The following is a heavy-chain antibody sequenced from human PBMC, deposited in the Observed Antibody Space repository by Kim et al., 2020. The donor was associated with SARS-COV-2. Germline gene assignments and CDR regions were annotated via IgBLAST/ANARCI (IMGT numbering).Heavy chain of an antibody. J-gene: IGHJ4*02. D-gene: IGHD3-22*01. V-gene: IGHV4-34*01. Sequence: HSGSTNYNPALKTRVTLSVDASKNQFSLKLSSVTAADTAVYYCARWFRDWGQGTLVTVSS. CDR3: ARWFRD. CDR2: HSGST.